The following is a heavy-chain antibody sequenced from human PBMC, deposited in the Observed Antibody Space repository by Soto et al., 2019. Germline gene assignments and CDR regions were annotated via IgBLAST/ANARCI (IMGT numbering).Heavy chain of an antibody. CDR3: ARDRGWSLFDY. V-gene: IGHV3-74*01. CDR2: TNSDGSDT. D-gene: IGHD6-19*01. Sequence: GGSLGLSCAASGVTFRSYWMYWVRQAPGKGLVWVSRTNSDGSDTSYADSVKGRFTISRDNAKNTLYLQMNSLRAEDTAVYYCARDRGWSLFDYWGQGTLVTVSS. CDR1: GVTFRSYW. J-gene: IGHJ4*02.